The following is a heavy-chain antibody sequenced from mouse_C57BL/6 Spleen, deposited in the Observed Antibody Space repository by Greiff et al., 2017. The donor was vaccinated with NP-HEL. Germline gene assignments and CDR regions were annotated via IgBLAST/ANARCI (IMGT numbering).Heavy chain of an antibody. D-gene: IGHD1-1*01. Sequence: VQLKQSGPGLVKPSQSLSLTCSVTGYSITSGYYWNWIRQFPGNKLEWMGYISYDGSNNYNPSLKNRISITRYTSKNQFFLKLKSVTTEDTATYYCARGTTVVAYWYFDVWGTGTTVTVSS. CDR3: ARGTTVVAYWYFDV. CDR1: GYSITSGYY. V-gene: IGHV3-6*01. J-gene: IGHJ1*03. CDR2: ISYDGSN.